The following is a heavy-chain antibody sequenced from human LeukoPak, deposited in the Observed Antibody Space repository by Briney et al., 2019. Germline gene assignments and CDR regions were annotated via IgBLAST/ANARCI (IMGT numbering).Heavy chain of an antibody. D-gene: IGHD3-22*01. CDR3: ARTGYHDSTFDY. CDR1: GFTFSSYG. CDR2: IWYDGSNK. J-gene: IGHJ4*02. Sequence: PGGSLRLSCAASGFTFSSYGMHWVRQAPGKGLEWVAVIWYDGSNKYYADSVKGRITISRDNSKNTLYLQMSSLRAEDTAVYYCARTGYHDSTFDYWGQGTLVTVSS. V-gene: IGHV3-33*01.